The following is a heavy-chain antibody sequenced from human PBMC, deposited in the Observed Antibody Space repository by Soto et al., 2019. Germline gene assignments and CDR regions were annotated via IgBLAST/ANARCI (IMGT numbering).Heavy chain of an antibody. CDR3: ARPMGIVVITPGGDAFDI. J-gene: IGHJ3*02. Sequence: ASVKVSCKASCYTFTSFGISWVRPAPGQGLEWIGWISAYNLNTNYAQKLQGRVTMTTNTSTSTAYMELRSLRSEDTAVYYCARPMGIVVITPGGDAFDIWGQGTMVAVSS. CDR2: ISAYNLNT. CDR1: CYTFTSFG. V-gene: IGHV1-18*01. D-gene: IGHD1-26*01.